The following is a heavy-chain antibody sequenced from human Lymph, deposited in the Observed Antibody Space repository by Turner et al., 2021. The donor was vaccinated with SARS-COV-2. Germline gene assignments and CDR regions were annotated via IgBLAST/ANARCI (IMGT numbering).Heavy chain of an antibody. CDR3: ARVVIAVAGTYPIQVYYYYGMDV. Sequence: QVQLQPWGAGLLQPAETLSLTCAVYGGSFSDSYWTWIRQPPGKGLEWMGEINLSGRTNNNPSLKSRVTISVETAKNQFPLKLNAVTAADTAVYYCARVVIAVAGTYPIQVYYYYGMDVWGQGTTVTVSS. CDR1: GGSFSDSY. D-gene: IGHD6-19*01. J-gene: IGHJ6*02. V-gene: IGHV4-34*01. CDR2: INLSGRT.